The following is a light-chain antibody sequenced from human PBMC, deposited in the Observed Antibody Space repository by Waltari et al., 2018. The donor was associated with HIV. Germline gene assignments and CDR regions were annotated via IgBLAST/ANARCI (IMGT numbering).Light chain of an antibody. V-gene: IGLV2-23*02. Sequence: QSALTQPASVSGSPGQSITISCTGTSSDVGGYNYVSWYQQHPGKAPKVMIYDVSKRPAGVSNRFSGSKSGNTASLTSSGLQAEDEADYYCCSYVGSSTWVFGGGTKLTVL. CDR2: DVS. J-gene: IGLJ3*02. CDR1: SSDVGGYNY. CDR3: CSYVGSSTWV.